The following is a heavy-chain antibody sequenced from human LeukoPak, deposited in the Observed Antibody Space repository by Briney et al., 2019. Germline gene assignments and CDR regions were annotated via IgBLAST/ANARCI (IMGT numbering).Heavy chain of an antibody. J-gene: IGHJ3*02. CDR3: ARHGAATDAFDI. CDR1: GYSFTSYW. CDR2: IDPSDSYT. D-gene: IGHD3-16*01. V-gene: IGHV5-10-1*01. Sequence: GESLKISCKGSGYSFTSYWISWVRQMPGEGLEWMGRIDPSDSYTNYSPSFQGHVTISADKSISTAYLQWSSLKASDTAMYYCARHGAATDAFDIWGQGTMVTVSS.